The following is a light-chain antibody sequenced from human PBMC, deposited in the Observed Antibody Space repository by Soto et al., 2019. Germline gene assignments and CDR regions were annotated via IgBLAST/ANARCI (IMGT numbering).Light chain of an antibody. CDR2: GVS. V-gene: IGKV3D-20*02. CDR3: QQRSNWPHT. J-gene: IGKJ5*01. Sequence: EVVLTQSPGTLSLSPGERATLSCRASQSVNTKYLAWYQQKPGQAPRLLISGVSSRATGIPDRFSGSGSGTDFTLTISSLQSEDFAVYYCQQRSNWPHTFGQGTRLEI. CDR1: QSVNTKY.